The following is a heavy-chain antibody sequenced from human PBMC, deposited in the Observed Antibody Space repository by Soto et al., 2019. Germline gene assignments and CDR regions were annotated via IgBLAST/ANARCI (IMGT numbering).Heavy chain of an antibody. D-gene: IGHD5-12*01. CDR3: ARGVDGYNTGGALVYDY. Sequence: QLQLQESGSGLVKPSQTLSLTCAVSGGSISSGGYSWSWIRQPPGKGLEWIGYIYHSGSTYYNPSLKSRVTISVDRSKNQFSLKLSSVAAADTAVYYCARGVDGYNTGGALVYDYWGQGTLVTVSS. J-gene: IGHJ4*02. CDR2: IYHSGST. V-gene: IGHV4-30-2*01. CDR1: GGSISSGGYS.